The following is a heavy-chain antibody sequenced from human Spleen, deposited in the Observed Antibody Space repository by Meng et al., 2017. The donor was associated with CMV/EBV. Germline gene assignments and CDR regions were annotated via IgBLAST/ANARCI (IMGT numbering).Heavy chain of an antibody. CDR2: ISAYNGNT. J-gene: IGHJ4*02. D-gene: IGHD1-26*01. CDR1: GYTFTRNP. V-gene: IGHV1-18*01. CDR3: ARGIPGGSFDY. Sequence: ASVKVSCKTSGYTFTRNPITWVRQAPGQGLEWVGWISAYNGNTNYAQKLQGRVTLTTDTSTTTAYMELRNLTSDDTAVYYCARGIPGGSFDYWGQGTLVTVSS.